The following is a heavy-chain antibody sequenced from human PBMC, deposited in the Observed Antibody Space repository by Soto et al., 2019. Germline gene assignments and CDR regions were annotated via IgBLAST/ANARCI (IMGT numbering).Heavy chain of an antibody. J-gene: IGHJ5*02. D-gene: IGHD3-3*01. CDR2: ISGSGAST. CDR1: GFTFSSYA. CDR3: AKDPRITIFEVVPNWFDP. V-gene: IGHV3-23*01. Sequence: GGSLRLSCAASGFTFSSYAMSWVRQAPGKGLEWVSDISGSGASTYYADSVKGRFTISRDNSKNTLYLQMTSLRVEDTAVYYCAKDPRITIFEVVPNWFDPWGQGTLVTVSS.